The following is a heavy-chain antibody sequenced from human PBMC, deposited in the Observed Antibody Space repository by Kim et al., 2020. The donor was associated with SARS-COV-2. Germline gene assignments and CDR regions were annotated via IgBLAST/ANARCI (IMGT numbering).Heavy chain of an antibody. V-gene: IGHV4-30-2*01. J-gene: IGHJ5*02. Sequence: SETLSLTCAVSGGSISSGGYSWSWIRQPPGKGLEWIGYIYHSGSTYYNPSLKSRVTISVDRSKNQFSLKLSSVTAADTAVYYCARMLIYDFWSGYYGGIWFDPWGQGTLVTVSS. CDR2: IYHSGST. D-gene: IGHD3-3*01. CDR3: ARMLIYDFWSGYYGGIWFDP. CDR1: GGSISSGGYS.